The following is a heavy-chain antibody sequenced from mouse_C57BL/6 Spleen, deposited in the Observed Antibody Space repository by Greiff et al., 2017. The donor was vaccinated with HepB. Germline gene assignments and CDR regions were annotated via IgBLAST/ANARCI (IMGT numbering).Heavy chain of an antibody. CDR2: IYPGDGDT. D-gene: IGHD3-2*02. Sequence: QVQLQQSGAELVKPGASVKISCKASGYAFSSYWMNWVKQRPGKGLEWIGQIYPGDGDTNYNGKFKGKATLTADKSSSTAYMQLSSLTSEDSAVYCCAREVTAQAYYFDYWGQGTTLTVSS. CDR3: AREVTAQAYYFDY. J-gene: IGHJ2*01. V-gene: IGHV1-80*01. CDR1: GYAFSSYW.